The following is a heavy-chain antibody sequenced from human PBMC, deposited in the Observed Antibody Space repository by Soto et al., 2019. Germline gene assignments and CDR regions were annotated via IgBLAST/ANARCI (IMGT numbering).Heavy chain of an antibody. V-gene: IGHV1-3*01. CDR2: INAGNGNT. CDR1: GYTFTSYA. J-gene: IGHJ4*02. Sequence: ASVKVSCKASGYTFTSYAMHWVRQAPGQRLEWMGWINAGNGNTKYSQKFQGRVTITRDTSASTAYMELSSLRSEDTAVYYCARVPSRDPVIAAPAKYFFDYWGQGTLVTVSS. D-gene: IGHD6-13*01. CDR3: ARVPSRDPVIAAPAKYFFDY.